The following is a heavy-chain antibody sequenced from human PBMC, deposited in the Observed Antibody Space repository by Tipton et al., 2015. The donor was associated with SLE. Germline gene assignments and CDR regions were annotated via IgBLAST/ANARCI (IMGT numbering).Heavy chain of an antibody. CDR1: GFTFDDYA. CDR2: ISWNSGSI. CDR3: AKDISGRGYLDYFDY. V-gene: IGHV3-9*01. Sequence: SLRLSCAASGFTFDDYAMHWVRQAPGKGLEWVSGISWNSGSIGYADSVKGRFTISRDNAKNSLYLQMNSLRAEDTALYYCAKDISGRGYLDYFDYWGQGTLVTVSS. D-gene: IGHD5-12*01. J-gene: IGHJ4*02.